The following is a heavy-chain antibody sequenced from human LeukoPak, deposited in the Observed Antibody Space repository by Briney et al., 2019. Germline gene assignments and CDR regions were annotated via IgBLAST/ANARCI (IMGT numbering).Heavy chain of an antibody. V-gene: IGHV3-23*01. Sequence: PGGSLRLSCAASGFTFSSYAMSWVRQAPGKGLKWVSAISGSGGSTYYADSVKGRFTISRDNSKNTLYLQMNSLRAEDTAVYYCAKSRAIVVVVAATPLDYWGQGTLVTVSS. CDR3: AKSRAIVVVVAATPLDY. CDR1: GFTFSSYA. CDR2: ISGSGGST. J-gene: IGHJ4*02. D-gene: IGHD2-15*01.